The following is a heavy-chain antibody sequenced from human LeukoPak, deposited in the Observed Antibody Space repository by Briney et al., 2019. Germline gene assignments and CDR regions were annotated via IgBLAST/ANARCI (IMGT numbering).Heavy chain of an antibody. CDR1: GFTFSSYA. V-gene: IGHV3-23*01. Sequence: GGSLRLSCAASGFTFSSYAMSWVRQAPGKGLEWVSSISGSGGSTYYADSVKGRFTISRDNSKSTLYLQMNSLRAGDTALYYCAKAGYINYYAYYHMDVWGKGTAVTVSS. CDR3: AKAGYINYYAYYHMDV. D-gene: IGHD3-9*01. J-gene: IGHJ6*03. CDR2: ISGSGGST.